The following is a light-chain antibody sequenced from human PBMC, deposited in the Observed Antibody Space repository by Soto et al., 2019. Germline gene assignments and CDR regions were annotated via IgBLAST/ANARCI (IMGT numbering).Light chain of an antibody. CDR1: TRDIAGYNY. CDR3: TSFSSSPSLYV. CDR2: QVT. V-gene: IGLV2-14*01. J-gene: IGLJ1*01. Sequence: QSVLTQPASVSGSLGQSITISCTGTTRDIAGYNYISWYQQLPGKAPKLMIYQVTIRPSGISNRFSGSKSGNTASRTISGLQAEDEGDYYCTSFSSSPSLYVFGTGTKVTVL.